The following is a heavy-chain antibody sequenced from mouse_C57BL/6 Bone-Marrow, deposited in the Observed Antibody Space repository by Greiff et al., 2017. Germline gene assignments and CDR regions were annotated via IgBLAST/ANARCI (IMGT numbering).Heavy chain of an antibody. J-gene: IGHJ3*01. V-gene: IGHV5-6*01. CDR3: ARPVLKSWFAY. CDR1: GFTFSSYG. Sequence: EVKLMESGGDLVKPGGSLKLSCAASGFTFSSYGMSWVRQTPDKRLEWVATISSGGSYTYYPDSVKGRFTISRDNAKNTLYLQMSSLKSEDTAMYYCARPVLKSWFAYWGQGTLVTVSA. CDR2: ISSGGSYT.